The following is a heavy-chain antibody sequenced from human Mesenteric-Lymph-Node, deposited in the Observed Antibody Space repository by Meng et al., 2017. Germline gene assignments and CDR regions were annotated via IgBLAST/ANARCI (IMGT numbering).Heavy chain of an antibody. Sequence: ASVKVSCKASGYTFTSYGISWVRQAPGQGLEWMGWISAYNGNTNYAQKFQGRVTITADKSTSTAYMELSSLRSEDTAVYYCARLVFSIAARPGNKDYWGQGTLVTVSS. CDR3: ARLVFSIAARPGNKDY. V-gene: IGHV1-18*01. J-gene: IGHJ4*02. CDR2: ISAYNGNT. D-gene: IGHD6-6*01. CDR1: GYTFTSYG.